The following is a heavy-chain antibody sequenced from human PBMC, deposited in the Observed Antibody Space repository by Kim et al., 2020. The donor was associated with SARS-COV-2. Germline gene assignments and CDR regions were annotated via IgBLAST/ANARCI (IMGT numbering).Heavy chain of an antibody. CDR3: AHINIAAAGDEPFDI. Sequence: SGPTLVNPTQTLTLTCTFSGFSLSTSGVGVGWIRQPPGKALEWLALIYWDDDKRYSPSLKSRLTITKDTSKNQVVLTMTNMDPVDTATYYCAHINIAAAGDEPFDIWDQGKMVTVSS. J-gene: IGHJ3*02. V-gene: IGHV2-5*02. D-gene: IGHD6-13*01. CDR2: IYWDDDK. CDR1: GFSLSTSGVG.